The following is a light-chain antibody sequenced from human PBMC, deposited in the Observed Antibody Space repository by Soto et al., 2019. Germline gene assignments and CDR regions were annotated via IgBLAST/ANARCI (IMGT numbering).Light chain of an antibody. CDR2: GAS. V-gene: IGKV3-15*01. CDR1: QSVSNN. J-gene: IGKJ1*01. CDR3: QQYNNWPRT. Sequence: ETVMTQSPDTLSVSPGERATLSCRASQSVSNNLAWYQQKPGQAPRLLIYGASSRATGIPARFSGSGSGTEFTLTITSLQSEDFAVSYCQQYNNWPRTFGQGTKVDIK.